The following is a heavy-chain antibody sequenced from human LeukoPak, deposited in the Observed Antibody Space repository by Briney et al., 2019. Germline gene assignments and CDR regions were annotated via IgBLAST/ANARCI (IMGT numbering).Heavy chain of an antibody. Sequence: ETLSLTCTVSGGSISSYYWSWIRQPPGKGLEWIGRIKSDGGTTDYAAPVKGRFTISRDDSKNTLYLQMNSLKAEDTAVYYCTTDLGDYGDYVRCWGQGTLVTVSS. J-gene: IGHJ4*02. V-gene: IGHV3-15*01. D-gene: IGHD4-17*01. CDR1: GGSISSYY. CDR3: TTDLGDYGDYVRC. CDR2: IKSDGGTT.